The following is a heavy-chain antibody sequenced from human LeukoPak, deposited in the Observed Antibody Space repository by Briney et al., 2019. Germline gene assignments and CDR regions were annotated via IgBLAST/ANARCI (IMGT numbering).Heavy chain of an antibody. J-gene: IGHJ5*02. CDR3: AEGRDKYQLLSKNWFDP. D-gene: IGHD2-2*01. V-gene: IGHV3-9*01. CDR1: GFTFDDYA. CDR2: ISWNSGSI. Sequence: PGGSLRLSCAASGFTFDDYAMHWVRQAPGKGLEWVSGISWNSGSIGYADSVKGRFTISRDNAKNSLYLQMNSLGAEDTALYYCAEGRDKYQLLSKNWFDPWGQGTLVTVSS.